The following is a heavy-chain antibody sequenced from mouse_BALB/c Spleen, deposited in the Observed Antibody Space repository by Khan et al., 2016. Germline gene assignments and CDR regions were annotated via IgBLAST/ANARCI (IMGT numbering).Heavy chain of an antibody. CDR3: ARVEGSIAYDYSMDY. Sequence: EVKLLESGGGLVQPGGSLKLSCAASGFDFSRYWMSWVRQAPGKGLEWIGEINPDSSTINYTPSLKDKFIISRDIAKNTLYLQMSKVRSEDTALYYCARVEGSIAYDYSMDYWGQGTSVTVSS. CDR1: GFDFSRYW. J-gene: IGHJ4*01. CDR2: INPDSSTI. V-gene: IGHV4-1*02.